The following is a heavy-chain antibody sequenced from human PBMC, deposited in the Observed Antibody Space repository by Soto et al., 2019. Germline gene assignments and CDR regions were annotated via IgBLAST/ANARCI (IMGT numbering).Heavy chain of an antibody. CDR3: AQRLGDLLTGHYYVDF. CDR2: ISWDGEK. J-gene: IGHJ4*02. CDR1: GFSLNTRGVG. D-gene: IGHD3-9*01. V-gene: IGHV2-5*02. Sequence: QITLKESGPTLVKPTQTLTLTCTFSGFSLNTRGVGVGWIRQPPGKALEWLALISWDGEKRYRPSLKTRLTVTKDTYEIQVVLTMTNMEAVDTGAYSCAQRLGDLLTGHYYVDFWGQGTLVTVSS.